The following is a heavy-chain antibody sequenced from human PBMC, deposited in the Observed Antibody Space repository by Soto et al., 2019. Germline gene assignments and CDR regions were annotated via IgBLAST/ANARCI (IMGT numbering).Heavy chain of an antibody. J-gene: IGHJ4*02. CDR1: GYTFTNYG. CDR3: ARDRGFYDSSNYRFDY. CDR2: ISAYNVDT. Sequence: GASVKVSCKTSGYTFTNYGFSWVRRAPGQGLEWMGWISAYNVDTNYAQNFQGRVFMTTDTSTRTAYMELRSLRSDDTAVYYCARDRGFYDSSNYRFDYWGQGTLVTVSS. V-gene: IGHV1-18*04. D-gene: IGHD3-22*01.